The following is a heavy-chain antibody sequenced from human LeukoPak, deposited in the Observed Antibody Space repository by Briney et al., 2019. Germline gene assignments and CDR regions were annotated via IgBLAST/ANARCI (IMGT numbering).Heavy chain of an antibody. Sequence: ASVKVSCKASGYTFTSYDINWVRQATGQGREWMGWMNPNSGNTGYAQKFQGRVSMTRNTSISTAYMELSSLRSEDTAVYYCARIAAASDAFDIWGQGTMVTVSS. D-gene: IGHD6-13*01. CDR3: ARIAAASDAFDI. CDR1: GYTFTSYD. V-gene: IGHV1-8*01. J-gene: IGHJ3*02. CDR2: MNPNSGNT.